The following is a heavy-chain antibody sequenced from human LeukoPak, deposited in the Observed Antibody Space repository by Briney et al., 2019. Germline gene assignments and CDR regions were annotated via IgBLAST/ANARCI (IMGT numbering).Heavy chain of an antibody. D-gene: IGHD6-13*01. CDR1: GFTFNSYW. V-gene: IGHV3-9*01. Sequence: SLRLSCAASGFTFNSYWLHWVRQAPGKGLEWVSGISWNSGSIGYADSVKGRFTISRDNAKNSLYLQMNSLRAEDTALYYCARPGARSIAAAGRDPDAFDIWGQGTMVTVSS. J-gene: IGHJ3*02. CDR3: ARPGARSIAAAGRDPDAFDI. CDR2: ISWNSGSI.